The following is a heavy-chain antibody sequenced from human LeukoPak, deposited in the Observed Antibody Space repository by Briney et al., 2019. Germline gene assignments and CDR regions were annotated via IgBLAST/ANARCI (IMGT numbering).Heavy chain of an antibody. CDR2: MNPNSGNT. Sequence: ASVKVSCKASGYIFTTYDINWVRQASGQGLEWMGWMNPNSGNTGYAQKFQGRVTITRSTSISTAYMELSSLRSEDTAVYYCARNYYDSSGYYTFNWGQGTLVTVSS. CDR3: ARNYYDSSGYYTFN. CDR1: GYIFTTYD. V-gene: IGHV1-8*03. J-gene: IGHJ4*02. D-gene: IGHD3-22*01.